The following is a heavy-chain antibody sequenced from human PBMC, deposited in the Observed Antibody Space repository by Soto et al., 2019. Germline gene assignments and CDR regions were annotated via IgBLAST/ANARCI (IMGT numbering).Heavy chain of an antibody. CDR2: IYYSGST. Sequence: PSETLSLTCTVSGGSVSNTDSYWSWIRQAPGKGLEWIGYIYYSGSTNYNPSLKSRVTISVDTSKNQFSLKLSSVTAADTAVYYCARERLEAPPYFDYWGQGTLVTVSS. CDR3: ARERLEAPPYFDY. V-gene: IGHV4-61*08. J-gene: IGHJ4*02. D-gene: IGHD3-3*01. CDR1: GGSVSNTDSY.